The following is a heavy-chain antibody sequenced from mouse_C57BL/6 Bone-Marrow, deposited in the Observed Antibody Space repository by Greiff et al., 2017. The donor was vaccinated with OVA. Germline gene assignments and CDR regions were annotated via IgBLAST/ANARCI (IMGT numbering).Heavy chain of an antibody. CDR2: LDPSDSYT. Sequence: QVQLQQPGAELVKPGASVKLSCKASGYTFTSYWMQWVKQRTGQGLEWIGELDPSDSYTNYKQKFKGTAPLTVDTSSSTAYMQLSSLTSEDSAVYYGARANGEGAWFAYWGQGTLVTVSA. V-gene: IGHV1-50*01. CDR3: ARANGEGAWFAY. CDR1: GYTFTSYW. J-gene: IGHJ3*01.